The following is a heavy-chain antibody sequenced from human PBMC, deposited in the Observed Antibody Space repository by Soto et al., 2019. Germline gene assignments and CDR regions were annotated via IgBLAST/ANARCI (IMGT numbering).Heavy chain of an antibody. Sequence: GGSLRLSCAASGFAFTNYWMTWVRQVPGEGLEWVANIRQDGSEKYFLDSVKGRFTISRDNARNSLYLQMNSLRAEDTATYYCARVAVVDADYYYYFMDVWGTGTTVTVSS. V-gene: IGHV3-7*01. CDR2: IRQDGSEK. J-gene: IGHJ6*03. CDR3: ARVAVVDADYYYYFMDV. D-gene: IGHD2-15*01. CDR1: GFAFTNYW.